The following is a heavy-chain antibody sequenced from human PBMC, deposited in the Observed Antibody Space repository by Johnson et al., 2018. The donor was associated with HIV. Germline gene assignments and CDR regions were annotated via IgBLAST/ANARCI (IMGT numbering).Heavy chain of an antibody. Sequence: VQLVESGGGLVRPGRSRRVSCAASGFIFEHYAMHWVRQAPGKGLEWVSGISWNSGTIAYADSVKGRFTISRDNAKNSLFLQMNSLRAEDTAVYYCARPRAYSSSWFAFDIWGQGTMVTVSS. CDR3: ARPRAYSSSWFAFDI. D-gene: IGHD6-13*01. CDR2: ISWNSGTI. J-gene: IGHJ3*02. V-gene: IGHV3-9*01. CDR1: GFIFEHYA.